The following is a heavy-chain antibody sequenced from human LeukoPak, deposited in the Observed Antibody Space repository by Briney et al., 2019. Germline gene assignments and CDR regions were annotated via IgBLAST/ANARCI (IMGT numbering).Heavy chain of an antibody. J-gene: IGHJ4*02. CDR1: GGSLRSSLYY. D-gene: IGHD3-10*01. CDR2: IDYSGST. Sequence: SETLFLTCTVSGGSLRSSLYYWAWIRQTPGKGLEWIGSIDYSGSTNYNPSLKSRATIFVDTSKNQVSLKLSSLTAADTPVYFCARILWFGESPLFDYWGQGTLVTVSS. V-gene: IGHV4-39*01. CDR3: ARILWFGESPLFDY.